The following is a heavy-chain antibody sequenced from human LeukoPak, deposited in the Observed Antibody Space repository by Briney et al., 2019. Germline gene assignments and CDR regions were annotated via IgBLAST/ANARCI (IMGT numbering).Heavy chain of an antibody. Sequence: GGSLRLSCAASGFTFSSYGMHWVRQAPGKGLEWVALISYDGSTEYYGDSVRGRFTISRDNSKSTMFLQMNSPRDEDTAVYYCAKGSGWYADYWGQGTLVTVSS. CDR3: AKGSGWYADY. CDR1: GFTFSSYG. CDR2: ISYDGSTE. J-gene: IGHJ4*02. D-gene: IGHD6-13*01. V-gene: IGHV3-30*18.